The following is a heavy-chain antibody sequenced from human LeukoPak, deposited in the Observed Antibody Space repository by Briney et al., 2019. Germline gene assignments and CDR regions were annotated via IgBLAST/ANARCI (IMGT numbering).Heavy chain of an antibody. D-gene: IGHD3-9*01. CDR2: INHSGST. Sequence: SETLSLTCAVYGGSFSGYYWSWIRQPPGKGLEWIGEINHSGSTNYNPSLKSRVTISVDTSKNQFSLKLSSVTAADTALYYCARVVLTGYYLQYYFDSWGQGTLVTVSS. V-gene: IGHV4-34*01. CDR1: GGSFSGYY. J-gene: IGHJ4*02. CDR3: ARVVLTGYYLQYYFDS.